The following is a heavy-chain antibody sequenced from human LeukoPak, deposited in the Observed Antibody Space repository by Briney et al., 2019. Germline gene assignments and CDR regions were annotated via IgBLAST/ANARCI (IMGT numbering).Heavy chain of an antibody. CDR1: GYTFTGYY. D-gene: IGHD6-6*01. J-gene: IGHJ3*02. CDR3: ARDIGLAARPRSAFDI. Sequence: ASVKVSCKASGYTFTGYYMHWVRQAPGQGLEWMGWINPNSGGTNYAQKFQGRVTMTRDTSISTAYMELSRLRSDDTAVYYCARDIGLAARPRSAFDIWGQGTMVTVSS. CDR2: INPNSGGT. V-gene: IGHV1-2*02.